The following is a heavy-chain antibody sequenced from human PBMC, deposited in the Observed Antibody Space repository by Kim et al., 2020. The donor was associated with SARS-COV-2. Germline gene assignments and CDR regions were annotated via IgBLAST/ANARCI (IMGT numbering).Heavy chain of an antibody. D-gene: IGHD1-26*01. V-gene: IGHV4-4*07. Sequence: TTNNPTLKSRVTMSVDTSEKQFSLRLSSVTAADMAVYYCARVRERGYFDLWGRGTLVTVSS. CDR3: ARVRERGYFDL. J-gene: IGHJ2*01. CDR2: T.